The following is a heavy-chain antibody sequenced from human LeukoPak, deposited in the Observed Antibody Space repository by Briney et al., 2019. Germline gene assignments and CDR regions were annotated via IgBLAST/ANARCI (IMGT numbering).Heavy chain of an antibody. J-gene: IGHJ4*02. CDR1: GFTSSSYA. V-gene: IGHV3-23*01. Sequence: GGSLRLSCAASGFTSSSYAMSWVRQAPGKGLEWVSGISGSGGGTYYADSVKGRFTISRDNSKNTLFLQMNSLRAEDTAIYYCAKERYNNGWHYFDYWGQGTLVTVSS. D-gene: IGHD6-19*01. CDR3: AKERYNNGWHYFDY. CDR2: ISGSGGGT.